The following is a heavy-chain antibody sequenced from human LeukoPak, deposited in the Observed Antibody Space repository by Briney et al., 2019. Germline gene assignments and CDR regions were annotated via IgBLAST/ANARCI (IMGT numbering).Heavy chain of an antibody. CDR3: TRRAGGNLYDLDN. CDR2: ISSSGNSA. V-gene: IGHV3-48*01. Sequence: GGSLRLSCTASGFIFSSNGMNWVRQAPGKGLEWVSHISSSGNSAYYADSVKGRFTISRDNARNSVYLQMNSLRAEDTAVYYCTRRAGGNLYDLDNWGQGTLVTVSS. CDR1: GFIFSSNG. J-gene: IGHJ4*02. D-gene: IGHD2-8*02.